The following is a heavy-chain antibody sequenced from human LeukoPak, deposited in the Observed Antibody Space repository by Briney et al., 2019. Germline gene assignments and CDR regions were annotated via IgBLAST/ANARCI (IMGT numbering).Heavy chain of an antibody. J-gene: IGHJ3*02. V-gene: IGHV4-34*01. D-gene: IGHD4-17*01. CDR2: INHSGST. Sequence: SETLSLTCTVSGGSISSYYWSWVRQPPGKGLEWIGEINHSGSTNYNPSLKSRVTISVDTSKNQFSLKLSSVTAADTAVYYCARQAGDALGSAFDIWGQGTMVTVSS. CDR3: ARQAGDALGSAFDI. CDR1: GGSISSYY.